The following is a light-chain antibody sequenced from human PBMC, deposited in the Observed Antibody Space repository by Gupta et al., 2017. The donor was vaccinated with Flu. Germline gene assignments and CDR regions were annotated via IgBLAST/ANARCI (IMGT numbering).Light chain of an antibody. J-gene: IGKJ4*01. Sequence: IVLTQSPGTLSLSPGERATLSCRASQTVSSSYLAWYQQKPGQAPRLLIYGASSRSTGIPDRFSGSGSGTDFTLTIYILDPEDFAMYYCQQDGSSPITFGGGTKVEIK. CDR3: QQDGSSPIT. CDR1: QTVSSSY. CDR2: GAS. V-gene: IGKV3-20*01.